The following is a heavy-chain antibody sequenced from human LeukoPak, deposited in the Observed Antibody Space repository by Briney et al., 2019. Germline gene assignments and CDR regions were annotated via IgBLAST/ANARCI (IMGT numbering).Heavy chain of an antibody. CDR1: GFSLSTCGVG. D-gene: IGHD3-10*01. CDR2: IYWDDDK. V-gene: IGHV2-5*02. J-gene: IGHJ4*02. CDR3: AHSAYYYGSGSYYYAFDY. Sequence: SGPTLVNPTQTLRLTCTFSGFSLSTCGVGVGGIRQPPGKALEWLALIYWDDDKRYSPSLKSRLTITKDTSKNQVVLTMTNMDPVDTATYYCAHSAYYYGSGSYYYAFDYWGQGTLVTVSS.